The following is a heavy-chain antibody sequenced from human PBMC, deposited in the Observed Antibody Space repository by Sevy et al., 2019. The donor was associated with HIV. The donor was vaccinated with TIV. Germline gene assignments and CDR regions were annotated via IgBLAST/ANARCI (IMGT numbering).Heavy chain of an antibody. D-gene: IGHD3-22*01. V-gene: IGHV1-24*01. CDR3: AITKDYNDNTRSPFDY. Sequence: ASVKVSCKVSGYTLTKLAMHWVRQAPGKGLEWMGTFDPEDGETIYAQKFQGRVTMTEDTSIDTAYMELSSLRSEDTAVFYCAITKDYNDNTRSPFDYWGQGTLVTVSS. J-gene: IGHJ4*02. CDR2: FDPEDGET. CDR1: GYTLTKLA.